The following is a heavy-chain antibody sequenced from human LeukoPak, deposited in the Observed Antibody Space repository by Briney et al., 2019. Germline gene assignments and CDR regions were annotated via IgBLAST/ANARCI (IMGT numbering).Heavy chain of an antibody. CDR2: IYYSGST. CDR1: GGSISSYY. V-gene: IGHV4-59*01. J-gene: IGHJ5*02. CDR3: ARDPIVVVPAAIHGWFDP. Sequence: SETLSLTCTVSGGSISSYYWSWIRQPPGKGLEWIGYIYYSGSTNYNPSLKSRVTISVDTSKNQFSLKLSSVTAADTAVYYCARDPIVVVPAAIHGWFDPWGQGTLVTVSS. D-gene: IGHD2-2*01.